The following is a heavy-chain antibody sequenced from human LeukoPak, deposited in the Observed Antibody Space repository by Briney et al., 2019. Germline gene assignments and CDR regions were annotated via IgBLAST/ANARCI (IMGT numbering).Heavy chain of an antibody. CDR1: GFTFSSYA. V-gene: IGHV3-30-3*01. CDR2: ISYDGSNK. D-gene: IGHD4-11*01. Sequence: QSGGSLRLSCAASGFTFSSYAMHWVRQAPGKGLEWVAVISYDGSNKYYADSVKGRFTISRDNSKNTLYLQMNSLRAEDTAVYYCARDTGSTVTTLHAFDIWGQGTMVTVSS. CDR3: ARDTGSTVTTLHAFDI. J-gene: IGHJ3*02.